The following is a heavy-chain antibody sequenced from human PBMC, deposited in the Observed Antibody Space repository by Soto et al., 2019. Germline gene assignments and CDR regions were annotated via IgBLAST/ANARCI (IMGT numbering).Heavy chain of an antibody. CDR1: GFTFSSYA. Sequence: GGSLRLSCAASGFTFSSYAMSWVRQAPGKGLEWVSAISGSGGSTYYADSVKGRFTISRDNSKNTLYLQMNSLRAEDTAVYYCAKGPMARKYYYYYYGMDVWGQGTTVTVS. J-gene: IGHJ6*02. CDR3: AKGPMARKYYYYYYGMDV. CDR2: ISGSGGST. D-gene: IGHD3-10*01. V-gene: IGHV3-23*01.